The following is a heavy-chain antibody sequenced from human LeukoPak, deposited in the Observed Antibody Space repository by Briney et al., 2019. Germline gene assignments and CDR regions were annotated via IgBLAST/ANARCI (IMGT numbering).Heavy chain of an antibody. CDR3: ARDHSYASRGGSFDY. V-gene: IGHV1-18*01. CDR2: ISAHNGNT. Sequence: ASVKVSCKASGYSFTNYGISWVRQAPGQGLEWMGWISAHNGNTNYAQKLQGRVTVTTDTSTSTAYMELRTLRSDDTAVYYCARDHSYASRGGSFDYWGQGTLVTVSS. J-gene: IGHJ4*02. CDR1: GYSFTNYG. D-gene: IGHD3-16*01.